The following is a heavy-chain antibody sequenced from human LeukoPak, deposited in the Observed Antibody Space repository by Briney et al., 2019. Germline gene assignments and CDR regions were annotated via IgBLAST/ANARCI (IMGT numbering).Heavy chain of an antibody. J-gene: IGHJ5*02. CDR1: GYTFTSYG. V-gene: IGHV1-18*01. Sequence: ASVKVSCKASGYTFTSYGISWGRQAPGQGLEWMGWISAYNGNTNYAQKLQGRVTMTTDTSTSTAYMELRSLRSDDTAVYYCARDCGGDCYPTLDNWFDPWGQGTLVTVSS. CDR2: ISAYNGNT. CDR3: ARDCGGDCYPTLDNWFDP. D-gene: IGHD2-21*01.